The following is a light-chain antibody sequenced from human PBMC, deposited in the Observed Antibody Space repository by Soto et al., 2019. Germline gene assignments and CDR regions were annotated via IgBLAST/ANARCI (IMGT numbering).Light chain of an antibody. CDR1: QPISDW. J-gene: IGKJ1*01. V-gene: IGKV1-5*03. CDR3: QQDHWYWT. CDR2: KAS. Sequence: DIQMTQSPSTLPASVGDRVTITCRASQPISDWLAWYQQKPGKVPKLLIYKASSLESGVPSRFSGGGSGTEFNLTISSLQPDDFATNYCQQDHWYWTFGQGTKVDIK.